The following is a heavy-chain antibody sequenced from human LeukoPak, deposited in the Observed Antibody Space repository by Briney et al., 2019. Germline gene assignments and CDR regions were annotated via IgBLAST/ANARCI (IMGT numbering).Heavy chain of an antibody. CDR1: GFSFSRYA. CDR2: VSGGSATI. CDR3: AKDPRVATIEIFDS. D-gene: IGHD5-24*01. J-gene: IGHJ4*02. Sequence: GGSLRLSCAASGFSFSRYAMSWVRQAPGKGLERVSSVSGGSATIYYADSVKGRFTIFRDNSKNTVYLQMNNLRADDTAVYYCAKDPRVATIEIFDSWGQGTLVTVSS. V-gene: IGHV3-23*01.